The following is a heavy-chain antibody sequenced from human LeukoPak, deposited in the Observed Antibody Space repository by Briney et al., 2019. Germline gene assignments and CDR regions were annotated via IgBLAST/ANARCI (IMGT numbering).Heavy chain of an antibody. CDR2: ISSNGGTT. CDR1: GFTFTYYA. Sequence: GGSLRLSSSASGFTFTYYAKHWFHQAPGKGLEYVSAISSNGGTTYYADSVKGRFTISRDNSKNTVYLQMSSLRAEDTAMYYCVIYLKRNSGDDDAFDIWGQGTMVTVSS. CDR3: VIYLKRNSGDDDAFDI. D-gene: IGHD5-12*01. J-gene: IGHJ3*02. V-gene: IGHV3-64D*09.